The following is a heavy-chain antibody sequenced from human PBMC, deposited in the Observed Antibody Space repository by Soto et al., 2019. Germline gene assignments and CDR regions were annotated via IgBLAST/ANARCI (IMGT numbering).Heavy chain of an antibody. CDR2: ISSSGSTI. J-gene: IGHJ6*02. CDR1: GFVFSDFY. V-gene: IGHV3-11*01. CDR3: ARDTLPTDFGLGWDV. D-gene: IGHD4-17*01. Sequence: QVQLAESGGDLVKPGGSLRLTCADSGFVFSDFYMSWIRQAPGKGLEWVSYISSSGSTIHYADSVRGRFTISRDNAKKSLYLQMNSLRVEDTAVYYCARDTLPTDFGLGWDVWGQGTTVIVSS.